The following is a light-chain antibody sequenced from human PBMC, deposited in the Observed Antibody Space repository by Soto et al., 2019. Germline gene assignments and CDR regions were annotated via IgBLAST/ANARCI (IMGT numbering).Light chain of an antibody. CDR1: QSVSRN. V-gene: IGKV3-15*01. CDR2: GAS. CDR3: QQYDNWPPWT. J-gene: IGKJ1*01. Sequence: EVVMTQSPATLSVSPGERATLSCRASQSVSRNLAWYQQKPGQAPRLLIYGASTRATGSPARFSGSGSGTEFTLTISSLQSEDIAVYYCQQYDNWPPWTFGQGTKVDIK.